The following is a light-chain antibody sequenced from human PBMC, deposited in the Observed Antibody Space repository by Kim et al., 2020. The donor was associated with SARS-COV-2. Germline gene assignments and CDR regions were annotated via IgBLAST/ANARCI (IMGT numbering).Light chain of an antibody. CDR2: GRN. V-gene: IGLV3-19*01. Sequence: SSELTQDPAVSVALGQTVRITCQGDSLRSYYATWYQQKPRQAPLLVIFGRNDRPSGIPDRFSGSTSGNTASLTISGAQAGDDADFYCQSRDSGGNVVFGGVTQLTVL. CDR1: SLRSYY. CDR3: QSRDSGGNVV. J-gene: IGLJ2*01.